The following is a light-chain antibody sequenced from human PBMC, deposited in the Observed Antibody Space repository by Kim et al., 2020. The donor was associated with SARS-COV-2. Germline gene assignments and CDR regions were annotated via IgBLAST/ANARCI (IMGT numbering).Light chain of an antibody. CDR3: QQYDRYPVT. Sequence: DIQMTQSPCTLSASVGDRVTITCRASQGISRWLAWYQQKPGKAPELLIFDASSLEGGVPSRFSGSGSGTEFTLTISSLQPDDFATYYCQQYDRYPVTFGQGTKLEIK. CDR2: DAS. J-gene: IGKJ2*01. V-gene: IGKV1-5*01. CDR1: QGISRW.